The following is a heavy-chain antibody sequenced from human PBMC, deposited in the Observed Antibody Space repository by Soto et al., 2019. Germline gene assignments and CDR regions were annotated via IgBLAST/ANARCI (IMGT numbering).Heavy chain of an antibody. CDR2: IYWNDEK. Sequence: SGPTLVNPTQTLTLTCTFSGFSLKTSGVAVGWIRQPPGKAPEWLALIYWNDEKIYRPSLKNRLSITKDTSKNQVVLTMTIMEPADTATYYCAQTFGSGWYQAYFDAWGQGTLVTVSS. D-gene: IGHD6-13*01. V-gene: IGHV2-5*01. J-gene: IGHJ4*02. CDR3: AQTFGSGWYQAYFDA. CDR1: GFSLKTSGVA.